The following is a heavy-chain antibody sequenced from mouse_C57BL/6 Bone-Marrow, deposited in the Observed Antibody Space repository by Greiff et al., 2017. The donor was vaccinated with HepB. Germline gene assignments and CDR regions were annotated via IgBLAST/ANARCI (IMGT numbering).Heavy chain of an antibody. Sequence: EVKVEESGPGLVKPSQSLSLTCSVTGYSITSGYYWNWIRQFPGNKLEWMGYISYDGSNNYNPSLKNRISITRDTSKNQFFLKLNSVTTEDTATYYCARDEPPGYFDYWGQGTTLTVSS. D-gene: IGHD6-1*01. CDR3: ARDEPPGYFDY. J-gene: IGHJ2*01. V-gene: IGHV3-6*01. CDR1: GYSITSGYY. CDR2: ISYDGSN.